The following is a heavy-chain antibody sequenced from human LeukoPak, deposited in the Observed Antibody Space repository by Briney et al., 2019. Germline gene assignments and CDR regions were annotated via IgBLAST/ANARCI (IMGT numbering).Heavy chain of an antibody. J-gene: IGHJ3*01. CDR3: ARSNPNRNALDL. D-gene: IGHD1-14*01. V-gene: IGHV3-7*01. Sequence: GGSLRLSCAASGFTLNGYLMSWVRQAPGRGLEWVANIKKDGSEESYLDSVKGRFTVSRDNAKNSLFLQMNSLRGEDTAVYYCARSNPNRNALDLWGKGTMVTISS. CDR2: IKKDGSEE. CDR1: GFTLNGYL.